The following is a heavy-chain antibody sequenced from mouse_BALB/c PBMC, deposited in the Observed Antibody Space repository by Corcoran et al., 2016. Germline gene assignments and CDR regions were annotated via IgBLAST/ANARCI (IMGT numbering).Heavy chain of an antibody. J-gene: IGHJ2*01. Sequence: EVQLQQSGAELVKPGASVKLSCTASGFNIKDTYMHWVKQRPEQGLEWIGRIDPANGNTKYDPKFQGKATITADTSSNTAYLQLSSLTSEDTAVYYCARSPITTVVASDYWGQGTTLTVSS. CDR1: GFNIKDTY. V-gene: IGHV14-3*02. CDR3: ARSPITTVVASDY. D-gene: IGHD1-1*01. CDR2: IDPANGNT.